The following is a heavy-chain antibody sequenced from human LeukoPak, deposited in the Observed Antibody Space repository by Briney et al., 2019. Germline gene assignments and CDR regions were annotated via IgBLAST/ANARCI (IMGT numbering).Heavy chain of an antibody. CDR2: ISSSGSTI. V-gene: IGHV3-11*01. CDR3: TRGPIQLWLHSGMDV. CDR1: GFTFSDYY. D-gene: IGHD5-18*01. Sequence: GGSLRLSCAASGFTFSDYYMSWIRQAPGKGLEWVSYISSSGSTIYYADSVKGRFTISRDNAKNSLYLQMNSLKTEDTAVYFCTRGPIQLWLHSGMDVWGQGTTVIVS. J-gene: IGHJ6*02.